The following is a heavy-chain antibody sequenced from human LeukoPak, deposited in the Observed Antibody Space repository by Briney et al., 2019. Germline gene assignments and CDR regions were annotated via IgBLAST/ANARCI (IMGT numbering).Heavy chain of an antibody. CDR3: AREGFTMVRGVIINYSDYYYYMDV. J-gene: IGHJ6*03. CDR1: GFTFSTYS. V-gene: IGHV3-21*01. CDR2: ISSSSSYI. D-gene: IGHD3-10*01. Sequence: GGSLRLSCAASGFTFSTYSMNWVRQAPGKGLEWVSSISSSSSYIYYADSVKGRFTISRDNAKNSLYLQMNSLRAEDTAVYYCAREGFTMVRGVIINYSDYYYYMDVWGKGTTVTVSS.